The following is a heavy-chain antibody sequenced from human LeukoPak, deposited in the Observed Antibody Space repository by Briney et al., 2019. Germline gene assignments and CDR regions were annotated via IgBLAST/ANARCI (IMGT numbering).Heavy chain of an antibody. D-gene: IGHD4-17*01. J-gene: IGHJ5*02. CDR2: IYYSGST. CDR1: GGSISSGGYS. Sequence: SETLSLTCAVSGGSISSGGYSWSWIRQPPGKGLEWIGYIYYSGSTYYNPSLKSRVTISVDTSKNQFSLKLSSVTAADTAVYYCARDGRIRSSNWFDPWGQGTLVTVSS. V-gene: IGHV4-30-4*07. CDR3: ARDGRIRSSNWFDP.